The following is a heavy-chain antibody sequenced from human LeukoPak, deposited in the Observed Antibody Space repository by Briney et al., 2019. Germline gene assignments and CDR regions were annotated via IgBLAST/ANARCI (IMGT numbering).Heavy chain of an antibody. D-gene: IGHD2-15*01. CDR2: ISSSSSYI. CDR3: ARDRGPYCSGGSCLRSFDY. Sequence: GGSLRLSCAASGFTFSSYSMNWVRQAPGKGLEWVSSISSSSSYIYYADSVKGRFTISRDNAKNSLYLQMSSLRAEDTAVYYCARDRGPYCSGGSCLRSFDYWGQGTLVTVSS. J-gene: IGHJ4*02. V-gene: IGHV3-21*01. CDR1: GFTFSSYS.